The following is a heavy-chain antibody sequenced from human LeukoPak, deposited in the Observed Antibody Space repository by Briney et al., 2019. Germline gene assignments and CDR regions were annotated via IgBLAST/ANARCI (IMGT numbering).Heavy chain of an antibody. Sequence: GASVKVSCKASGYTFTSYGISWVRQAPGQGLEWMGWISAYNGNTNYAQKLQGRVTMTTDTSTSTGYMELRSLRSDDTAVYYCARVSPIAAAGTGDYWGQGTLVTVSS. V-gene: IGHV1-18*01. CDR1: GYTFTSYG. CDR3: ARVSPIAAAGTGDY. D-gene: IGHD6-13*01. J-gene: IGHJ4*02. CDR2: ISAYNGNT.